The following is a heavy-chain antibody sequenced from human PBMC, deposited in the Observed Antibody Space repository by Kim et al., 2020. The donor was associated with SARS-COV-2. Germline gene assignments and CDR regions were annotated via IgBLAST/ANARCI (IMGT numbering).Heavy chain of an antibody. CDR1: GHFFINYV. D-gene: IGHD6-19*01. CDR2: ISIGNDNT. Sequence: ASVKVSCKASGHFFINYVMHWVRQAPGQRPEWMGLISIGNDNTKYSQKFQGRVTITRDTSASTAYMELTSLRSEDTAIYYCARGSGWAFDYWGQVIPVTV. V-gene: IGHV1-3*04. J-gene: IGHJ4*02. CDR3: ARGSGWAFDY.